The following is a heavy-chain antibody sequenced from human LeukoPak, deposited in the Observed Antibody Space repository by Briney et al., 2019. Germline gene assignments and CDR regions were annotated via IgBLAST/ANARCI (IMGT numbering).Heavy chain of an antibody. J-gene: IGHJ4*02. Sequence: SGGSLRLSCAASGFTFRSYSMNWVRQAPGKGLEWVSTISGGGGSTYYADSVKGRFTISRDNSKNTLYLQVNSLRAEDTAVYYCAKGGKWDVTPFDYWGQGTLVTVSS. CDR1: GFTFRSYS. CDR3: AKGGKWDVTPFDY. CDR2: ISGGGGST. D-gene: IGHD1-26*01. V-gene: IGHV3-23*01.